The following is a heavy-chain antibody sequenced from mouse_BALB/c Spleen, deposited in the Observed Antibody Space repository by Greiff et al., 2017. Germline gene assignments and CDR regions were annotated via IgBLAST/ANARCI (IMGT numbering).Heavy chain of an antibody. CDR2: ISSGGGST. V-gene: IGHV5-12-1*01. D-gene: IGHD3-3*01. CDR3: ARQRALTY. CDR1: GFAFSSYD. Sequence: EVQLVESGGGLVKPGGSLKLSCAASGFAFSSYDMSWVRQTPEKRLEWVAYISSGGGSTYYSDTVKGRFTISRDNAKNTLYLQMSSLKSEDTAMYYCARQRALTYWGQGTLVTVSA. J-gene: IGHJ3*01.